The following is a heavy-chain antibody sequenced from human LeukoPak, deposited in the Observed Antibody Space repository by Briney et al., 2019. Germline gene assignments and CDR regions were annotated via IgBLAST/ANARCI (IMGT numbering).Heavy chain of an antibody. CDR3: AKDLDIAAAH. D-gene: IGHD6-13*01. V-gene: IGHV3-23*01. CDR1: GFAFSSLA. J-gene: IGHJ4*02. CDR2: ITGRGDTT. Sequence: GGSLRLSCAASGFAFSSLAMSWLRQTPEKGLEWVSAITGRGDTTYYADSVKGRFAISRDNSKNTLYLQMNRLRVEDTAIYYCAKDLDIAAAHWGQGTLVTVSS.